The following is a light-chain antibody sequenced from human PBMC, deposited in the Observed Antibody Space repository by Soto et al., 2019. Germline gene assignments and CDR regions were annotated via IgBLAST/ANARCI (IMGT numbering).Light chain of an antibody. J-gene: IGKJ5*01. Sequence: TQSPPSLSSYLLDIVTITCQASQDISPFLNWYQHKPGQAPRLLFYGASTRATGLPARFSGSGSGTEFTLTINSLQAEDSALYYCQQYYNWPRTFGRGTRLEIK. CDR3: QQYYNWPRT. V-gene: IGKV3-15*01. CDR2: GAS. CDR1: QDISPF.